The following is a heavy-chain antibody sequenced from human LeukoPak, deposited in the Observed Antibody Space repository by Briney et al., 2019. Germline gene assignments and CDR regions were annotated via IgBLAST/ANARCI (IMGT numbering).Heavy chain of an antibody. CDR1: GASVGSSSYY. CDR2: FYYTGST. V-gene: IGHV4-39*01. Sequence: SETLSLTCTVSGASVGSSSYYWGWIRQPPGKGLEWIGSFYYTGSTYYNPSLKSRVAVSVDTSKNQLSLKLSSVTATDTAVYYCARQERATGFDYWGQGTLVTVSS. CDR3: ARQERATGFDY. J-gene: IGHJ4*02. D-gene: IGHD1-1*01.